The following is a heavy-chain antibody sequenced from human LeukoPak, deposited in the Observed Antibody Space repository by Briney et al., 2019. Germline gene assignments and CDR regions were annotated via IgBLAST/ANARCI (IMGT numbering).Heavy chain of an antibody. D-gene: IGHD3-22*01. J-gene: IGHJ4*02. CDR1: GYSFTSYW. CDR3: ARYYYASSAKSWYFDY. V-gene: IGHV5-51*01. Sequence: GESLKISCKGSGYSFTSYWIGWVRQMPGKGMEWMGIIYPGDSDTRYSPSFQGQVTISADKSISTAYLQWSSLKASDTAMYYCARYYYASSAKSWYFDYWGQGTLVTVSS. CDR2: IYPGDSDT.